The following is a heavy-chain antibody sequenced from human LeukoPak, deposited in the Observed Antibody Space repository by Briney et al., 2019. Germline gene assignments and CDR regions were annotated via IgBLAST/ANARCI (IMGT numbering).Heavy chain of an antibody. Sequence: SGGSLRLSCAASGFTFSSYAMTWVRQAPGKGLVWVSGISGSGTTYFSDSVKGRFTISRDTSKNTLYLQMNSLRAEDTAVYYCAKGYSHGPDYWGQGTLVTVSS. J-gene: IGHJ4*02. CDR1: GFTFSSYA. V-gene: IGHV3-23*01. CDR3: AKGYSHGPDY. CDR2: ISGSGTT. D-gene: IGHD5-18*01.